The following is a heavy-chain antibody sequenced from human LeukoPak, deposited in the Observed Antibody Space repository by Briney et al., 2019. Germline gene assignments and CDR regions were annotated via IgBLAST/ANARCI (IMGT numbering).Heavy chain of an antibody. Sequence: PSETLSLTCAVYGGSFSGYYWSWIRQPPGKGLEWIGEINHSGSTNYNPSLKSRVTISVDTSKNQFSLKLSSVTAADTAVYYCAGGYYDILTGYHTPFDYWGQGTLVTVSS. J-gene: IGHJ4*02. CDR2: INHSGST. CDR1: GGSFSGYY. V-gene: IGHV4-34*01. D-gene: IGHD3-9*01. CDR3: AGGYYDILTGYHTPFDY.